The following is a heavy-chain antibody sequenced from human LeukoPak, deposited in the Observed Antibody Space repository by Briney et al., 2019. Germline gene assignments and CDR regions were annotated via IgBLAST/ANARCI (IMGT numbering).Heavy chain of an antibody. Sequence: GGSLRLSCAASGFTFSSYWMSWVRQAPGKGLEWVANIKQDGSEKYYVDSVKGRFTISRDNAKNSLYLQMNSLRAEDTAVYYCAKDLKQLVDAFDIWGQGTMVTVSS. CDR3: AKDLKQLVDAFDI. D-gene: IGHD6-6*01. CDR2: IKQDGSEK. J-gene: IGHJ3*02. V-gene: IGHV3-7*01. CDR1: GFTFSSYW.